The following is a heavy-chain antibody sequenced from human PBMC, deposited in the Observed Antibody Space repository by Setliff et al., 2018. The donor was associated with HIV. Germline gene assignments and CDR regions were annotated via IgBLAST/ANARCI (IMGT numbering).Heavy chain of an antibody. D-gene: IGHD3-10*01. J-gene: IGHJ5*02. CDR2: IYYTGST. Sequence: LSLTCTVSGGSMSSYYWSWIRQPPGKGLEWIGSIYYTGSTDYNPSLMSRVTISLDTPKNQFSLKLNSVIAADTAVYYCTRNRVPSSPWGQGTLVTVSS. V-gene: IGHV4-59*01. CDR3: TRNRVPSSP. CDR1: GGSMSSYY.